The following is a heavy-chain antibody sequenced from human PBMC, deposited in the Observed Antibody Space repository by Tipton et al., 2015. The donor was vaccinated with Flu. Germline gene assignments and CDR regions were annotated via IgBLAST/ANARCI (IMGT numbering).Heavy chain of an antibody. CDR3: ARGDSFGV. V-gene: IGHV5-51*01. CDR2: IYPGDSKT. Sequence: VQLVQSGGEVKKPGESLKISCKLSGQTFSDFWIGWVRQMPGKGLEWMGIIYPGDSKTIYRPSFQGLVTISVDKSIDTSYLQWGSLKASDSAMYYCARGDSFGVWGQGTLVTVSS. CDR1: GQTFSDFW. J-gene: IGHJ3*01.